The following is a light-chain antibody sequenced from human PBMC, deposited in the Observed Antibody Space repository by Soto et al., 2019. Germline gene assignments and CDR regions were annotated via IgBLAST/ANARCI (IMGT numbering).Light chain of an antibody. Sequence: DIQMTQSAASLSASLGDRVTITWSASQSINNYLNWYLQRPGQAPKLLIRSAPTLQRGVPSRFSGSGSRTEFNLTIADLQTDDFGTYYCQQSLTMPITFGHGTRLEIK. CDR2: SAP. V-gene: IGKV1-39*01. CDR3: QQSLTMPIT. J-gene: IGKJ5*01. CDR1: QSINNY.